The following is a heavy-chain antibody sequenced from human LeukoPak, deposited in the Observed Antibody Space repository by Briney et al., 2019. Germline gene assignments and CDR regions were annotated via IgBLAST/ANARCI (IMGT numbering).Heavy chain of an antibody. D-gene: IGHD4-23*01. CDR3: AREYTVVTFYYFDN. J-gene: IGHJ4*02. CDR2: MRPSGGST. Sequence: WASVNVSCKVSGYTLTELSMHWVRQAPGQGLEWMGIMRPSGGSTTYAQKFQGRVTMTRDTSTSTVYMELSSLRSDDTAMYYCAREYTVVTFYYFDNWGQGTPVTVSS. V-gene: IGHV1-46*01. CDR1: GYTLTELS.